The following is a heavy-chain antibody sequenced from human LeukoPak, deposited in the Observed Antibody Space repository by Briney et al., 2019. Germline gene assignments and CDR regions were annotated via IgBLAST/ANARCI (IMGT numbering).Heavy chain of an antibody. V-gene: IGHV1-18*01. CDR1: GYTFTSYS. CDR2: ISAYNGNT. Sequence: GASVKVSCKASGYTFTSYSISWVRQAPGQGLEWMGWISAYNGNTNYAQKFQGRVTITRDTSASTAYMELSSLRSEDTAVYYCAREITIPSRSWFDPWGQGTLVTVSS. CDR3: AREITIPSRSWFDP. D-gene: IGHD3-9*01. J-gene: IGHJ5*02.